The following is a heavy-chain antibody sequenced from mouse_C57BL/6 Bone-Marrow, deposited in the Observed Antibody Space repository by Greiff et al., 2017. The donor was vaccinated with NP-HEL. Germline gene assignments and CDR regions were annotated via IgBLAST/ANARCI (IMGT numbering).Heavy chain of an antibody. J-gene: IGHJ3*01. CDR3: ARKTDSY. CDR1: GYTFTSYG. CDR2: IYPRSGNT. Sequence: QVQLQQSGAELARPGASVKLSCKASGYTFTSYGISWVKQRTGQGLEWIGEIYPRSGNTYYNEKFKGKATLTADKSSSTAYMELRSLTSEDSAVYFCARKTDSYWGQGTLVTVSA. V-gene: IGHV1-81*01.